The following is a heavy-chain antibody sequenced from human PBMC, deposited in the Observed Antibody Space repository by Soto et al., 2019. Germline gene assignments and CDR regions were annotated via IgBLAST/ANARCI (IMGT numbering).Heavy chain of an antibody. CDR1: GFTFSSHA. J-gene: IGHJ4*02. CDR2: ISGGGGST. D-gene: IGHD3-10*01. V-gene: IGHV3-23*01. CDR3: AKSSAFSSYCFDY. Sequence: PGGSLRRSWAASGFTFSSHAMSWVRQAPGKGLEWVSTISGGGGSTYYADSVKGRFTLSRDNSKNTLYVQMNSLRAEDTAVYYCAKSSAFSSYCFDYWGQGTLVTVSS.